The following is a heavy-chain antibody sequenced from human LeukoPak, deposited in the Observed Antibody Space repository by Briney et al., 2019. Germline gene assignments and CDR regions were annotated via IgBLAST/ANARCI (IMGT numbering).Heavy chain of an antibody. V-gene: IGHV4-34*01. CDR2: INHSGST. J-gene: IGHJ6*02. Sequence: SETLSLTCAVYGGSFSGYYWSWIRQPPGKGLEWIGEINHSGSTNYNPSLKSRVTISVDTSKNQSSLKLGSVTAADTAVYYCARDFRDFWSGYYYGMDVWGQGTTVTVSS. CDR3: ARDFRDFWSGYYYGMDV. D-gene: IGHD3-3*01. CDR1: GGSFSGYY.